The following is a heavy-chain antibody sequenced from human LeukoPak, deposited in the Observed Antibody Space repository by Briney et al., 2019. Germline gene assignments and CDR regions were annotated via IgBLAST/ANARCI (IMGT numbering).Heavy chain of an antibody. V-gene: IGHV4-59*01. J-gene: IGHJ6*03. CDR2: VYSSGST. CDR3: ARVQYYDFWSGLGTYYYFYLDV. D-gene: IGHD3-3*01. Sequence: PSETLSLTCTVSGGSISSYYWSWIRQPPGKGLEWIGYVYSSGSTNYNPSLKSRVTISVDTSKNQFSLKLSSVTAADTAVYYCARVQYYDFWSGLGTYYYFYLDVWGKGTTVTVSS. CDR1: GGSISSYY.